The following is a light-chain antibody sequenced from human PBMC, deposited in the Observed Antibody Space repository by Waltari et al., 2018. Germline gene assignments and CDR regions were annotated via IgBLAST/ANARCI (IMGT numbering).Light chain of an antibody. Sequence: DIVMTQSPLSLPVTPGEPASISCRSSHSLLQTNGYNYLDWYLQKPGQSPQLLIYLGSNRASGIPDRFSGSGSGTDFTLKINRVEAEDVGVYYCMQALQTPPWTFGQGTRVEIK. CDR3: MQALQTPPWT. CDR1: HSLLQTNGYNY. J-gene: IGKJ1*01. CDR2: LGS. V-gene: IGKV2-28*01.